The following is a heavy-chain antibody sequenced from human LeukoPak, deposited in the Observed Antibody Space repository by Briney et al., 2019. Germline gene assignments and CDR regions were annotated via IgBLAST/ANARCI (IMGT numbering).Heavy chain of an antibody. CDR2: ISSSSSTI. J-gene: IGHJ6*02. D-gene: IGHD6-13*01. V-gene: IGHV3-48*04. Sequence: GGSLRLSCAASGFTFSSYSMNWVRQAPGKGLEWVSYISSSSSTIYYADSVKGRFTISRDNAKNSLYLQMNSLRAEDTAVYYCASPETAAASYYGMDVWGQGTTVTVSS. CDR3: ASPETAAASYYGMDV. CDR1: GFTFSSYS.